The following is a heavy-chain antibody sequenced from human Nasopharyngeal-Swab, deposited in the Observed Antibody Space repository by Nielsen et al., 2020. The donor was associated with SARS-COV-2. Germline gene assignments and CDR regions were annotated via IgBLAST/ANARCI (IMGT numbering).Heavy chain of an antibody. CDR3: ARVGRFLEWWEGGFDY. CDR2: ISSSSSYT. D-gene: IGHD3-3*01. Sequence: GESLKISCAASGFTFSDYYMSWIRQAPGKGLEWVSYISSSSSYTNYADSVKGRFTISRDNAKNSLYLQMNSLRAEDTVVYYCARVGRFLEWWEGGFDYWGQGTLVTVSS. J-gene: IGHJ4*02. CDR1: GFTFSDYY. V-gene: IGHV3-11*06.